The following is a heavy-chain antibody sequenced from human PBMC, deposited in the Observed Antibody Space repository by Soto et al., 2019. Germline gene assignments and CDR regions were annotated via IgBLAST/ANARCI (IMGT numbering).Heavy chain of an antibody. CDR2: MSHSGGT. Sequence: QVQLQQWGAGLLKPSETLSLTCAVYGGFVSSGSYYWSWIRQPPGKGLEWIGEMSHSGGTHFNPSLKSPVTISVETSKSQFSLRMASVTAADAALYYCARVERRTATTVVDAFDIWGPGTMVTVSS. J-gene: IGHJ3*02. D-gene: IGHD1-1*01. V-gene: IGHV4-34*01. CDR1: GGFVSSGSYY. CDR3: ARVERRTATTVVDAFDI.